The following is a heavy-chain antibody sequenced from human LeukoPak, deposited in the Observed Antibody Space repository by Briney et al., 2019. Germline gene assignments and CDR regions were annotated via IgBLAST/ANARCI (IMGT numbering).Heavy chain of an antibody. D-gene: IGHD3-10*02. CDR2: ISSSGSTI. V-gene: IGHV3-48*03. CDR3: AELGITMSGGV. J-gene: IGHJ6*04. Sequence: PGGSLRLSCAASGFTFSSYEMNWVRQAPGKGLEWVSYISSSGSTISYADSVKGRFTISRDNAKNSLYLQMNSLRAEDTAVYYCAELGITMSGGVWGKGTTVTISS. CDR1: GFTFSSYE.